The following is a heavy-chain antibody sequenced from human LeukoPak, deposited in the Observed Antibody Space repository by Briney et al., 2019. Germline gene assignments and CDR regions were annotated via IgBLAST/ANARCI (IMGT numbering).Heavy chain of an antibody. CDR3: ARANTLGLLPGGWFDP. D-gene: IGHD2-15*01. J-gene: IGHJ5*02. CDR2: INPNSGGT. Sequence: GASVKVSCKASGYTFTGYYMHWVRQAPGQGLEWMGRINPNSGGTNYAQKFQGRVTMTRDTSISTAYMELSRLRSDDTAVYYCARANTLGLLPGGWFDPWGQGTLVTVSS. V-gene: IGHV1-2*06. CDR1: GYTFTGYY.